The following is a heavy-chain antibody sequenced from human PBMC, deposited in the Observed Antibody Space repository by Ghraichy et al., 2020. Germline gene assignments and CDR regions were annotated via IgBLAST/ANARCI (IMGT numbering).Heavy chain of an antibody. D-gene: IGHD3-10*01. Sequence: SVKVSCKASGGTFSSYAISWVRQAPGQGLEWMGRIIPILGIANYAQKFQGRVTITADKSTSTAYMELSSLRSEDTAVYYCARHAGEYYFDYWGQGTLVTVSS. CDR3: ARHAGEYYFDY. CDR1: GGTFSSYA. CDR2: IIPILGIA. V-gene: IGHV1-69*04. J-gene: IGHJ4*02.